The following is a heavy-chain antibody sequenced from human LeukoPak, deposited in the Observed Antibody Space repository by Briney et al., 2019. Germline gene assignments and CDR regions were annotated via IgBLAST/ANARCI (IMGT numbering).Heavy chain of an antibody. J-gene: IGHJ4*02. V-gene: IGHV4-59*01. CDR3: ASLDY. CDR2: IYYNGNT. Sequence: PSGTLSLTCTVSGGSFSSYYWSWIRQPPGKGLEWIGYIYYNGNTNYNPSLKRRVTMSVDTSRNQFSLKLTSVTAADTAIYYCASLDYWGQGTLVTVTS. CDR1: GGSFSSYY.